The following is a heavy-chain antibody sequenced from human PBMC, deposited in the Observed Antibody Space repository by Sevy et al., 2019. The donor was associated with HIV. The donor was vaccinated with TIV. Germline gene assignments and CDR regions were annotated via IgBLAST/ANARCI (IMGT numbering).Heavy chain of an antibody. CDR1: GGSMRNFY. Sequence: SETLSLTCSVSGGSMRNFYWSWIRQPPGKGLEWIGYIYYSGSTNYNPSLKSRVTMSVDTSKNQFSLKLSSVTAADTAVYYCARSGFLEWAGSTRGPRNWFDPWGQGTLVTVSS. V-gene: IGHV4-59*13. CDR2: IYYSGST. CDR3: ARSGFLEWAGSTRGPRNWFDP. J-gene: IGHJ5*02. D-gene: IGHD3-3*01.